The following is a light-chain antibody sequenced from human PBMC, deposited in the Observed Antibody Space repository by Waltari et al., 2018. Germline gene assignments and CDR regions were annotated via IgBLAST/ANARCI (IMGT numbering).Light chain of an antibody. CDR1: QSVRSD. Sequence: EIVMTQSPATLSVSPGERATLSCRTSQSVRSDLAWYQQKPGQAPRLLIYGASTRATGIPARFSGSGSATEFTLTISSLQSEDFAIYYCQQYNEWPPYTFGQGTKLEIK. CDR2: GAS. V-gene: IGKV3-15*01. J-gene: IGKJ2*01. CDR3: QQYNEWPPYT.